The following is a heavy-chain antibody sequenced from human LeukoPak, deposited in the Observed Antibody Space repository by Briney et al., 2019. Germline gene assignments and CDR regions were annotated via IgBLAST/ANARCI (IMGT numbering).Heavy chain of an antibody. CDR3: ARDFANFGY. J-gene: IGHJ4*02. CDR1: GFTFSSYS. D-gene: IGHD3-10*01. CDR2: TSSSSYI. Sequence: GGSLRLSCAASGFTFSSYSMNWVRQAPGKGLEWVSSTSSSSYIYYADSVKGRFTISRGNAKNSLYLRMNSLRAEDTAVYYCARDFANFGYWGQGTLVTVSS. V-gene: IGHV3-21*01.